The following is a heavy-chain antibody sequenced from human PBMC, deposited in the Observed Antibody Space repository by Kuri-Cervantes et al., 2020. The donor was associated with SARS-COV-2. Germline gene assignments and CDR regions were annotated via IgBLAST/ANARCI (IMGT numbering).Heavy chain of an antibody. CDR3: ARADVYYYDSRGLGAFDS. CDR2: INHSGST. D-gene: IGHD3-22*01. V-gene: IGHV4-39*07. J-gene: IGHJ3*02. CDR1: GGSISSSSYY. Sequence: SETLSLTCTVSGGSISSSSYYWSWLRQPPGKGLEWIGEINHSGSTNYNPSLKSRVTISVDTSKNQFSLKLSSVTAADTAVYYCARADVYYYDSRGLGAFDSWGQGTRVT.